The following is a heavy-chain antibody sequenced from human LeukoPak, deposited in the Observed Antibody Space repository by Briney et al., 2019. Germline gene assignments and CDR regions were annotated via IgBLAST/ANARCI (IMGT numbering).Heavy chain of an antibody. CDR3: AKDRVYSSGATDAFDI. Sequence: GGSLRLSCAASGFTFSSYWMNWARQAPGKGLEWVASINHNGNVNYYVDSVKGRFTISRDNAKNTLYLQMSSLRAEDTAVYYCAKDRVYSSGATDAFDIWGQGTMVTVSS. J-gene: IGHJ3*02. V-gene: IGHV3-7*03. CDR1: GFTFSSYW. D-gene: IGHD6-19*01. CDR2: INHNGNVN.